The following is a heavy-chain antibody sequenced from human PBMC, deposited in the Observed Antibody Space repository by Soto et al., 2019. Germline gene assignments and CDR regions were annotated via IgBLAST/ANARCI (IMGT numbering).Heavy chain of an antibody. D-gene: IGHD2-21*02. J-gene: IGHJ6*02. CDR3: ATLAYCGGDCYTTPYGMDV. CDR1: GGSISSYY. CDR2: IYYSGST. Sequence: PSETLSLTCTVSGGSISSYYWSWIRQPPGKGLEWIGYIYYSGSTNYNPSLKSRVTISVDTSKNQFSLKLSSVTAADTAVYYCATLAYCGGDCYTTPYGMDVWGQGTTVTVSS. V-gene: IGHV4-59*01.